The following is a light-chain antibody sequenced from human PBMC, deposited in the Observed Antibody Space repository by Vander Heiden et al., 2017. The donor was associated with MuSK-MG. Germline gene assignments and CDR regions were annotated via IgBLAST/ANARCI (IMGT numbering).Light chain of an antibody. Sequence: DIQMTQSPSSLSASVGDRVTITCRASQSISSYLNWYQQKPGKAPKLLIYAASSLQSGVPSRFSGSGSGTDFTLTISSLQPEDFATYYCQQSYSTILTFGHGTKVDIK. J-gene: IGKJ3*01. V-gene: IGKV1-39*01. CDR3: QQSYSTILT. CDR1: QSISSY. CDR2: AAS.